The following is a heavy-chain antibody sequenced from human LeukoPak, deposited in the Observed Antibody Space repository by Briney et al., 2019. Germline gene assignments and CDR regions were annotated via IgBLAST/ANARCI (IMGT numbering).Heavy chain of an antibody. V-gene: IGHV3-21*01. CDR1: GFTFSSYS. CDR3: ARDFTCGGDCYSYYFDY. CDR2: ISSSSSNT. J-gene: IGHJ4*02. Sequence: GGSLRLSCAASGFTFSSYSMNWVRQAPGKGLEWVSSISSSSSNTYYADSEKGRFTISRDNAKNSLYLQMNSLRAEDTAVYYCARDFTCGGDCYSYYFDYWGQGTLVTVYS. D-gene: IGHD2-21*02.